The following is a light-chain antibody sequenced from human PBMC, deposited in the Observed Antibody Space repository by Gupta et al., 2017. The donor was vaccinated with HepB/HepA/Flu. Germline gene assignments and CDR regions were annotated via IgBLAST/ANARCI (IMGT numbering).Light chain of an antibody. J-gene: IGKJ3*01. CDR2: DAS. CDR1: HSVISF. Sequence: EMVLTQDPVPLSLSPGERATLSCRSSHSVISFFAWYQHKPGQAPRLLIYDASSRATGIPDRSSGTGYRTHFTLTISIRELEDFAVPYSQRDDSFRSTFGSGT. V-gene: IGKV3-20*01. CDR3: QRDDSFRST.